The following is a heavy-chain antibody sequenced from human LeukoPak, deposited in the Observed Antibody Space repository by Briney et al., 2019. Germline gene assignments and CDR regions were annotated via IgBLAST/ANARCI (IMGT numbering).Heavy chain of an antibody. V-gene: IGHV3-21*01. CDR3: ARDLLLWFGELISVGMDV. D-gene: IGHD3-10*01. CDR2: ISSSSSYI. J-gene: IGHJ6*02. CDR1: GFTFSSYS. Sequence: PGGSLRLSCAASGFTFSSYSMNWVRQAPGKGLEWVSSISSSSSYIYYADSVKGRFTISRDNAKNSLYLQMNSLRAEDTAVYYCARDLLLWFGELISVGMDVWGQGTTVTVSS.